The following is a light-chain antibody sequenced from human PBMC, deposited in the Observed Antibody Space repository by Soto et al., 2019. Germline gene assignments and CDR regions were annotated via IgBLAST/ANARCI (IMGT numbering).Light chain of an antibody. CDR1: SSDVGGYNY. CDR2: EVS. V-gene: IGLV2-8*01. Sequence: QSALTQPPSASGSPGQSVTISCTGTSSDVGGYNYVSWYQQHPGKAPKLMIYEVSKRPSGVPDRFSGSKSGNTASLTVSGLKAEEEVDYSRPSEVGGNNEVFGGGTKLTVL. CDR3: PSEVGGNNEV. J-gene: IGLJ2*01.